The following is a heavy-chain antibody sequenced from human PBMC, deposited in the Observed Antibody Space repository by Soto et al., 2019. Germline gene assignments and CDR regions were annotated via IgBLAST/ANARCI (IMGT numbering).Heavy chain of an antibody. CDR1: GFTFDKCG. CDR3: VQGRYPTMATPLDH. D-gene: IGHD2-15*01. CDR2: ISWDSSTI. V-gene: IGHV3-9*01. Sequence: EVQLVESGGGLVQPGRSLRLSCAASGFTFDKCGMHWVRQAPGKGLERVAGISWDSSTIGYADSVKGRFIISRDDAKNSLYLQMDSLRGEDTALYYCVQGRYPTMATPLDHWGQGTQVIVSS. J-gene: IGHJ4*02.